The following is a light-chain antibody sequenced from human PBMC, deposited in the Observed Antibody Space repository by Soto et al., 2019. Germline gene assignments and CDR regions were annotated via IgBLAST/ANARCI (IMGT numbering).Light chain of an antibody. Sequence: DIQMTQSPSTLSASVGDRVTITCRASQRISSWLAWYQHKPGKAPKLLIYKASSLESGVPSRFSGRGAGTEYTLTISSLQPDDFATYYCQQYNSYSWPFGKGPKVQLK. CDR1: QRISSW. J-gene: IGKJ1*01. CDR2: KAS. V-gene: IGKV1-5*03. CDR3: QQYNSYSWP.